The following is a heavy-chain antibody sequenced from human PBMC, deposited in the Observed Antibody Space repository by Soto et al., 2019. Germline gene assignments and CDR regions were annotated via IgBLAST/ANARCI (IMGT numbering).Heavy chain of an antibody. CDR3: ARSVSFRYQLLKRGMDV. D-gene: IGHD2-2*01. CDR2: IIPIFATA. CDR1: GGTFSSYA. J-gene: IGHJ6*02. V-gene: IGHV1-69*01. Sequence: QVQLVQFGAEVKKPGSSVKVSCKASGGTFSSYAISWVRQAPGQGLEWMGGIIPIFATANYAQKFQGRVMITVDESTSTAYMELSSLRSEDTAVYYCARSVSFRYQLLKRGMDVWGQGTTVPVSS.